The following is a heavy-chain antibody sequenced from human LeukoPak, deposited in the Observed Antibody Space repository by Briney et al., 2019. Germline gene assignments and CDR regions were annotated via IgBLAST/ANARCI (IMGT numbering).Heavy chain of an antibody. CDR1: GGSFSGYY. J-gene: IGHJ5*02. V-gene: IGHV4-34*01. CDR3: ARVSRGYDFWSGYYPPWFDP. CDR2: ISHSGST. D-gene: IGHD3-3*01. Sequence: SETLSLTCAVYGGSFSGYYWSWIRQPPGKGLEWIGEISHSGSTNYNPSLKSRVTISVDTSKNQFSLKLSSVTAADTAVYYCARVSRGYDFWSGYYPPWFDPWGQGTLVTVSS.